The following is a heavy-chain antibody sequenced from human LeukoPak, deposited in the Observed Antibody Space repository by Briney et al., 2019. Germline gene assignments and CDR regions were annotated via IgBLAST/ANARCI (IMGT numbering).Heavy chain of an antibody. CDR2: MRSKANSYAT. Sequence: GGSLRLSCAASGFTFSGSAMHWVRQASGKGLEWVGRMRSKANSYATAYAASVKGRFTISRDDSKNTAYLQMNSLKTEDTAVYYCEVVVPAATSPGAFDIWGRGTMVTVSS. J-gene: IGHJ3*02. CDR3: EVVVPAATSPGAFDI. V-gene: IGHV3-73*01. D-gene: IGHD2-2*01. CDR1: GFTFSGSA.